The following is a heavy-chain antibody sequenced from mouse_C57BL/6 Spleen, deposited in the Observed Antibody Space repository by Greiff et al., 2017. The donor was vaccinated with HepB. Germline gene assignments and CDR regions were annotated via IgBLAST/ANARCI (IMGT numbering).Heavy chain of an antibody. Sequence: EVQRVESGGGLVKPGGSLKLSCAASGFTFSSYAISWVRQTPEKRLEWVATISDGGSYTYYPDNVKGRFTISRDNAKNNLYLQMSHLKSEDTAMYYCAREGLRPAWFAYWGQGTLVTVSA. J-gene: IGHJ3*01. CDR2: ISDGGSYT. D-gene: IGHD2-4*01. V-gene: IGHV5-4*01. CDR3: AREGLRPAWFAY. CDR1: GFTFSSYA.